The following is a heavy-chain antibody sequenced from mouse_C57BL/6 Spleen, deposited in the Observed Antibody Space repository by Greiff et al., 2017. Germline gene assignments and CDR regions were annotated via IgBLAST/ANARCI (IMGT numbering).Heavy chain of an antibody. CDR2: IHPNSGST. Sequence: QVQLKQPGAELVKPGASVKLSCKASGYTFTSYWMHWVKQRPGQGLEWIGMIHPNSGSTNYNEKFKSKATLTVDKSSSTAYMQLSSLTSGDSAVYYCARAQACAMDYWGQGTSVTVSS. J-gene: IGHJ4*01. CDR1: GYTFTSYW. D-gene: IGHD3-2*02. V-gene: IGHV1-64*01. CDR3: ARAQACAMDY.